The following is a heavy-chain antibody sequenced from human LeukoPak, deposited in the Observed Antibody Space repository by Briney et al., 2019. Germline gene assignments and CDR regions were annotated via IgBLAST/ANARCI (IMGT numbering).Heavy chain of an antibody. CDR3: ARAPYYESSGPL. J-gene: IGHJ4*02. V-gene: IGHV3-7*04. CDR1: GFTLSRHW. Sequence: PGGSLRLSCAASGFTLSRHWMSWVRQAPGKGLEWVANIRQDGLEKYYVASVQGRFTISRDNAKNSLYLQMNSLKADDTAVYYCARAPYYESSGPLWGQGTLVSVSS. D-gene: IGHD3-22*01. CDR2: IRQDGLEK.